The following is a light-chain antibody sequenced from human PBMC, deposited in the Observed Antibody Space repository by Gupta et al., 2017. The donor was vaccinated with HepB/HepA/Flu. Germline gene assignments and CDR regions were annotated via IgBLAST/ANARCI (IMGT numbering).Light chain of an antibody. Sequence: DLQLTQSPASLSASVGDRVTIPCRASQTISTYLNWYQQKPGKAPKLLISAASSLHSGVPSRFTGSGSGTDFTLSISSLQPEDFATYYCQQSYSALCSFGQGTKVEI. J-gene: IGKJ2*04. CDR2: AAS. CDR3: QQSYSALCS. V-gene: IGKV1-39*01. CDR1: QTISTY.